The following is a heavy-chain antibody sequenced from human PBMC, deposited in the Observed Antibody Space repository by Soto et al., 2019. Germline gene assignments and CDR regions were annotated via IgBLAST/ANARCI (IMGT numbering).Heavy chain of an antibody. CDR3: ARWGWTTIIAALAMYVDD. J-gene: IGHJ4*02. V-gene: IGHV3-48*02. CDR1: GFTFSSYS. Sequence: GGSLRLSCAASGFTFSSYSMNWVRQAPGKGLEWVSYISSSSSSIYYADSVKGRFTISRDNAKNSLYLQMNSLRDEDTAVYYCARWGWTTIIAALAMYVDDWGQASLITLSS. CDR2: ISSSSSSI. D-gene: IGHD6-25*01.